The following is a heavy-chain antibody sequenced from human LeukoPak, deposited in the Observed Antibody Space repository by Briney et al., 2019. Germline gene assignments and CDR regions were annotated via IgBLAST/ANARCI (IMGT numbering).Heavy chain of an antibody. Sequence: SETLSLTCTVSGGSIRSYYWSWTRQPPGKGLEWIGYISNSGTTNYNASLKSRVTISLDTSKNQFSLNLSSVTAADTAVYYCARRGNTWNDFADWGQGTLVAVSP. CDR3: ARRGNTWNDFAD. CDR1: GGSIRSYY. D-gene: IGHD1-1*01. CDR2: ISNSGTT. J-gene: IGHJ4*02. V-gene: IGHV4-4*09.